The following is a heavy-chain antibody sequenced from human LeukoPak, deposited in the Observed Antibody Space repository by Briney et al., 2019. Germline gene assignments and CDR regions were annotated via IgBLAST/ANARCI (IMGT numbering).Heavy chain of an antibody. CDR2: IYWDDDK. CDR3: VHRTRTLVRGVTYWYFDV. Sequence: SGPTLVNPTQTLTLTCTFSGFSLSTSGVGVGWIRQPPTKALEWLALIYWDDDKRYSPSLKSRLTITKDTSKNQVVLTMTNMDPADTATYYCVHRTRTLVRGVTYWYFDVWGRGALVTVSS. CDR1: GFSLSTSGVG. D-gene: IGHD3-10*01. V-gene: IGHV2-5*02. J-gene: IGHJ2*01.